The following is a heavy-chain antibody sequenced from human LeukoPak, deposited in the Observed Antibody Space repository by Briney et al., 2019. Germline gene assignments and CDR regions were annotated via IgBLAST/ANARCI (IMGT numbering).Heavy chain of an antibody. J-gene: IGHJ4*02. Sequence: GGSLRLSCAASGFTFSSYWMSWVRQAPGKGLEWVANIKQDGSEKYYVDSVKGRFTISRDNSKSTIYLQMNSLRAEDTAVYYCAKDRPASHGSGSFGDYWGQGTLVTVST. V-gene: IGHV3-7*03. D-gene: IGHD3-10*01. CDR2: IKQDGSEK. CDR3: AKDRPASHGSGSFGDY. CDR1: GFTFSSYW.